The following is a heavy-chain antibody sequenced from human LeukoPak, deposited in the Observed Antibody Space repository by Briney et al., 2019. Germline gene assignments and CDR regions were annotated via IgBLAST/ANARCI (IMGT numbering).Heavy chain of an antibody. CDR2: IKQDGSEK. Sequence: GGSLRLSCAASGFTFSSYWMSWVRQAPGKGLEWVANIKQDGSEKYYADSVKGRFTISRDNSKNTLYLQMNSLRAEDTAVYYCARAGNFGDYYDSSGYDFDYWGQGTLVTVSS. V-gene: IGHV3-7*01. J-gene: IGHJ4*02. CDR3: ARAGNFGDYYDSSGYDFDY. CDR1: GFTFSSYW. D-gene: IGHD3-22*01.